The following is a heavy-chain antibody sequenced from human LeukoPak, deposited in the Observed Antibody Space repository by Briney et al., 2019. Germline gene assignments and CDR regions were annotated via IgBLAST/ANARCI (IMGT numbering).Heavy chain of an antibody. CDR3: ARDMTTVGESDAFDI. J-gene: IGHJ3*02. Sequence: GGSLRLSCAPSGFTFSSYSMNWVRPAPGKGLEWVSYISSSSSTIYYAVSVKGRFTISRDNAKNSLYLQMNSLRAEDTAVYYCARDMTTVGESDAFDIWGQGTMVTVSS. CDR2: ISSSSSTI. V-gene: IGHV3-48*01. CDR1: GFTFSSYS. D-gene: IGHD4-23*01.